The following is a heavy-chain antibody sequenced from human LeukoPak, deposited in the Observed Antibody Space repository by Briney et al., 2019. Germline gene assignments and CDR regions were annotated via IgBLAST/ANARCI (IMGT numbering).Heavy chain of an antibody. J-gene: IGHJ5*02. Sequence: PGGSLRLSCAASGFTFSSYAMSWVRQAPGKGLEWVGRIKSKTDGGTTDYAAPVKGRFTISRDDSKNTLYPQMNSLKTEDTAVYYCTTDLSGYSYGPWGQGTLVTVSS. CDR2: IKSKTDGGTT. V-gene: IGHV3-15*01. CDR3: TTDLSGYSYGP. D-gene: IGHD5-18*01. CDR1: GFTFSSYA.